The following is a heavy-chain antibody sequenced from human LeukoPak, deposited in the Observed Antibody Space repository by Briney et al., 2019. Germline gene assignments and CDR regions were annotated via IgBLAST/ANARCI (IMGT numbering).Heavy chain of an antibody. CDR2: IYYSGST. D-gene: IGHD5-24*01. J-gene: IGHJ4*02. V-gene: IGHV4-61*08. CDR3: ARDLLDGIRD. CDR1: GGSISSGGYY. Sequence: PSQTLSLTCAVSGGSISSGGYYWSWIRQPPGKGLEWIGYIYYSGSTNYNPSLKSRVTISVDTSKNQFSLKLSSVTAADTAVYYCARDLLDGIRDWGQGTLITVSS.